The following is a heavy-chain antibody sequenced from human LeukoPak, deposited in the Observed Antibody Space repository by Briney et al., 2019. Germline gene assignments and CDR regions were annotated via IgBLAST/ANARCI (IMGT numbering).Heavy chain of an antibody. Sequence: SVKVSCKASGGTFSSYAISWVRQAPGQGLEWMGGIIPIFGTANYAQKFQGRVTMTTDTSTSTAYMELRSLRSDDTAVYYCATTKYYDFWSGYLEIDPWGQGTLVTVSS. J-gene: IGHJ5*02. CDR1: GGTFSSYA. V-gene: IGHV1-69*05. CDR3: ATTKYYDFWSGYLEIDP. CDR2: IIPIFGTA. D-gene: IGHD3-3*01.